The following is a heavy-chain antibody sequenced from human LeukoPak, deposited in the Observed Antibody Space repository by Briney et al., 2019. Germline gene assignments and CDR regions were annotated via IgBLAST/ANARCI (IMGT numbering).Heavy chain of an antibody. CDR2: ITSGGDYI. V-gene: IGHV3-21*01. Sequence: GGSLRLSCAASGFTFNTLNMNWVRQAPGRGLEWVSSITSGGDYIYYADSVKGRFTTSRDNAKNSLSLQLNSLRVEDTAVYYCARGHHDVLAASYKWTPDYWGQGTLVTVSS. J-gene: IGHJ4*02. D-gene: IGHD3-9*01. CDR3: ARGHHDVLAASYKWTPDY. CDR1: GFTFNTLN.